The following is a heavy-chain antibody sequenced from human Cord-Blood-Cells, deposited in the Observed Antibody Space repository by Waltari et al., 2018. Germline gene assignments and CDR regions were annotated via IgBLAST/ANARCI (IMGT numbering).Heavy chain of an antibody. CDR2: INHSGRT. V-gene: IGHV4-34*01. D-gene: IGHD6-13*01. Sequence: QVQLQQWGAGLLKPSETLSLTCAVYGGSFSGYYWSWIRQPPGKGLEWIGEINHSGRTNCNPSLKSRVTISVDTSKNQFSLKLSSVTAADTAVYYCARVQPNSSSWYGDAFDIWGQGTMVTVSS. J-gene: IGHJ3*02. CDR1: GGSFSGYY. CDR3: ARVQPNSSSWYGDAFDI.